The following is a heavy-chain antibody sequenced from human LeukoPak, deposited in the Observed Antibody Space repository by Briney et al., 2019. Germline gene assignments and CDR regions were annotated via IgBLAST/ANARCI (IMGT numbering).Heavy chain of an antibody. Sequence: ASLKVSYKASRYTLTELSMHSVRQAPGKGLEWMGGFDPEDGETIYAQKFQGRVTMTEDTSTDTAYMELSSLRSEDTAGYYCATLWFGELFPIMDVWGKGTTVTVSS. CDR2: FDPEDGET. J-gene: IGHJ6*04. CDR3: ATLWFGELFPIMDV. V-gene: IGHV1-24*01. D-gene: IGHD3-10*01. CDR1: RYTLTELS.